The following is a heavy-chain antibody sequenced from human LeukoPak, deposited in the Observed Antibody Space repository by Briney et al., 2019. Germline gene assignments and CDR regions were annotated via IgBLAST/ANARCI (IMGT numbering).Heavy chain of an antibody. Sequence: GASVKVSCKASGGTFSSYAISWVRQAPGQGLEWMGRIIPILGIANYAQKFQGRVTITADKSTSTAYMELSSLRSEDTAVYYCARGRTTVVTPSWFDPWGQGTLITVSS. CDR3: ARGRTTVVTPSWFDP. V-gene: IGHV1-69*04. CDR1: GGTFSSYA. D-gene: IGHD4-23*01. J-gene: IGHJ5*02. CDR2: IIPILGIA.